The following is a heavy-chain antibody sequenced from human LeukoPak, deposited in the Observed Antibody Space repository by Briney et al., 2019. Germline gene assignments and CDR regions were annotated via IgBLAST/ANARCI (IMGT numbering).Heavy chain of an antibody. CDR1: GFTFTSYA. D-gene: IGHD6-13*01. J-gene: IGHJ6*02. CDR2: LSGSGDNT. V-gene: IGHV3-23*01. CDR3: AKDRRSGPDYLAAAGYYYGMDV. Sequence: GGSLRLSCAASGFTFTSYAMSWVRQAPGKGLEWVSALSGSGDNTYYADSVKGRFTISRDNSKNTLYLQMNSLRAEDTAVYYCAKDRRSGPDYLAAAGYYYGMDVWGQGTTVTVSS.